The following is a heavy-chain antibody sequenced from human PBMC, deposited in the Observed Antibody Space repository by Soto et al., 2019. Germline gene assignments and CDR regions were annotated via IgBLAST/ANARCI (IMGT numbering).Heavy chain of an antibody. CDR1: GFIFSSFE. CDR2: ISEGGSTI. CDR3: AREGVSVDAFDV. Sequence: GGSLRLSCAVSGFIFSSFEMNWVRQAPGKGLEWVSYISEGGSTIYYADSVKGRFTIFRDNARNSLYLQMSSLRAEDTAVYYCAREGVSVDAFDVWGQGTMVTVSS. V-gene: IGHV3-48*03. J-gene: IGHJ3*01. D-gene: IGHD3-3*01.